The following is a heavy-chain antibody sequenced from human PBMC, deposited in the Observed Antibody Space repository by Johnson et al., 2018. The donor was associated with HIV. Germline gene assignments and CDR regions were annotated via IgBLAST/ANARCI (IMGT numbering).Heavy chain of an antibody. D-gene: IGHD1-26*01. Sequence: QVKLVESGGGLVQPGGSLRLSCAASGFTFSNYGMHWVRHAPGKGLEWVAVISYDGSNKYYADSVKGRFTISRDNSKNTLYLQMNSLRAEDTAVYYCARLSWDSDAFDIWGQGTMVTVSS. CDR1: GFTFSNYG. CDR3: ARLSWDSDAFDI. V-gene: IGHV3-30*03. J-gene: IGHJ3*02. CDR2: ISYDGSNK.